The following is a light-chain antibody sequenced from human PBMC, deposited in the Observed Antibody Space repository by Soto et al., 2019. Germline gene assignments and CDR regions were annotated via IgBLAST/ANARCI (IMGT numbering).Light chain of an antibody. CDR1: QGINSW. Sequence: DIQMTQSPSSVSVSVGDRVTITCRASQGINSWLAWYQQKPGQAPKLLIYAASSLQSGVPSRFSGSGSGTDFTLTISSLQPEDFATYYCQQAYSFPYTFAQGTNLEIK. V-gene: IGKV1-12*01. CDR3: QQAYSFPYT. CDR2: AAS. J-gene: IGKJ2*01.